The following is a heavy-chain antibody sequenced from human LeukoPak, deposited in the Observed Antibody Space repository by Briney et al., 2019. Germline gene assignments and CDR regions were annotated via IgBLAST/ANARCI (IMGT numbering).Heavy chain of an antibody. J-gene: IGHJ4*02. Sequence: GSLRLSCAASGFTFNNYAMTWVRQAPGKGLEWVSVVSGSGDNTNYADSVKGRFTISRDNSKNTLFLQMNSLRTEDAAVYFCARWGNDYSQFDSWGQGTLVTVS. CDR3: ARWGNDYSQFDS. D-gene: IGHD4-11*01. CDR2: VSGSGDNT. V-gene: IGHV3-23*01. CDR1: GFTFNNYA.